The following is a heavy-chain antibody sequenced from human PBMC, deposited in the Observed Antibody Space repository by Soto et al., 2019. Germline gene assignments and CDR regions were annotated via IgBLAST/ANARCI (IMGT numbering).Heavy chain of an antibody. J-gene: IGHJ6*02. CDR3: XXXXXXXXXXXMXV. Sequence: QVQLVESGGGVVQPGRSLRLSCAASGFTFSSYGLHWVRQAPGRGLEWVAVIWYDGNSQYYADSVKGRFTISRDNSKNTLYLQMNSLRAEDTAVXXXXXXXXXXXXXXMXVXGPGTTVTVS. CDR1: GFTFSSYG. CDR2: IWYDGNSQ. V-gene: IGHV3-33*01.